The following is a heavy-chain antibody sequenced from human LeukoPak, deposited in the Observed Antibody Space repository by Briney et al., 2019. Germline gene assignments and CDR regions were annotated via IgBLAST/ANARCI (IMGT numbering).Heavy chain of an antibody. CDR3: AKRYNITHAFDI. CDR1: GGSFSGYY. D-gene: IGHD1-14*01. V-gene: IGHV4-34*01. CDR2: INHSGST. Sequence: SETLSLTCAVYGGSFSGYYWSWIRQPPGKGLEWIGEINHSGSTNYNPSLKSRVTISVDTSKKQFSLKLTSVTGADTAVYYCAKRYNITHAFDIWGQGTMVTVSS. J-gene: IGHJ3*02.